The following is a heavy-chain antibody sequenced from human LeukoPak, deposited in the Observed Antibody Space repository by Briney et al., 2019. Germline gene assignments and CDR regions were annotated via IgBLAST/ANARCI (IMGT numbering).Heavy chain of an antibody. CDR1: GGSMSSYY. Sequence: RSETLSLTCSVSGGSMSSYYWSWLRQPAGKGLEWLGRFYPRRSTNYNPSLKSRVTMSVDTSKNQFSLKLSSVTAADTAVYYCARDTITMVQGVWAFDIWGQGTMVTVSS. D-gene: IGHD3-10*01. CDR3: ARDTITMVQGVWAFDI. V-gene: IGHV4-4*07. J-gene: IGHJ3*02. CDR2: FYPRRST.